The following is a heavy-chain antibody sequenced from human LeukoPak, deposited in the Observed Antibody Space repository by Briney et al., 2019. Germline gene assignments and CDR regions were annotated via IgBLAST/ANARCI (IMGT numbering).Heavy chain of an antibody. CDR2: INPSGGST. D-gene: IGHD6-19*01. CDR3: AKKASSMRGLVRHNWFDP. CDR1: GYTFTSYY. V-gene: IGHV1-46*01. J-gene: IGHJ5*02. Sequence: ASVKVSCKASGYTFTSYYMHWVRQAPGQGLEWMGIINPSGGSTNYAQKFQGRVTITADKSTSTAYMELSSLRSEDTAVYYCAKKASSMRGLVRHNWFDPWGQGTLVTVSS.